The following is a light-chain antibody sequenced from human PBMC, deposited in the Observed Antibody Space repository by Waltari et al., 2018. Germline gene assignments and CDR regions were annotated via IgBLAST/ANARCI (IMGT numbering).Light chain of an antibody. J-gene: IGKJ4*01. CDR3: QQYYSTPGT. V-gene: IGKV4-1*01. CDR2: WAS. Sequence: DIVMTQSPDSLAVSLGERATINCQSSQSVLYSSNNKNYLAWYQQKPGQPPKLLIYWASTRESGVPDRFSGSGSGTDFTLTISSLQAEDVAVYYCQQYYSTPGTFGGGTKVEIK. CDR1: QSVLYSSNNKNY.